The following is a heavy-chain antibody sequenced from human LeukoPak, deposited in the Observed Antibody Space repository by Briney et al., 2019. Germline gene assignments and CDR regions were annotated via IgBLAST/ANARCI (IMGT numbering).Heavy chain of an antibody. D-gene: IGHD3-3*01. CDR3: ARSSITIFGVVLDY. Sequence: SETLSLTCTVSGYSISSGYYWGWIRQPPGKGLEWIGGIYHSGSTYYNPSLKSRVTISVDTSKNQFSLKLSSVTAADTAVYYCARSSITIFGVVLDYWGQGTLVTVSS. V-gene: IGHV4-38-2*02. J-gene: IGHJ4*02. CDR2: IYHSGST. CDR1: GYSISSGYY.